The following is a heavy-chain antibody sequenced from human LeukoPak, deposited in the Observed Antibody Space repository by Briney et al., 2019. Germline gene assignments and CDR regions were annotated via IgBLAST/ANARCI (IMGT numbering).Heavy chain of an antibody. CDR1: GFTFSSYA. J-gene: IGHJ4*02. CDR2: ISGSGGST. Sequence: GGSLRLSCAASGFTFSSYAMSWVRQAPGKGLGWVSAISGSGGSTYYADSVKGRFTISRDNSKNTLYLQMNSLRAEDTAVYYCAKDLSGDGYNYKGDYWGQGTLVTVSS. D-gene: IGHD5-24*01. CDR3: AKDLSGDGYNYKGDY. V-gene: IGHV3-23*01.